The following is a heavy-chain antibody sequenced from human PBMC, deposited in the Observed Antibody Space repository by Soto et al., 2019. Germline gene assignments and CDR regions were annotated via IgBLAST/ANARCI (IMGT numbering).Heavy chain of an antibody. CDR1: GSTFRSYE. CDR3: ARNSGDCEVY. D-gene: IGHD2-21*02. V-gene: IGHV3-48*03. J-gene: IGHJ4*02. Sequence: GGSLRLSCVASGSTFRSYEMNWVRQAPGKGLEWVSYISEAGGTKHYADSVKGRFTISRDNAKNSLFLQMNSLRAEDTAVYYCARNSGDCEVYWGQGTQVTVSS. CDR2: ISEAGGTK.